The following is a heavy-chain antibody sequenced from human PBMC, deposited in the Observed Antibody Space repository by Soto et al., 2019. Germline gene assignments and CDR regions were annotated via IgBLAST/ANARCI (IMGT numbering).Heavy chain of an antibody. CDR3: ARGRYGDH. J-gene: IGHJ4*02. CDR1: GYIFTSYG. V-gene: IGHV1-18*01. CDR2: ISAHNGKT. D-gene: IGHD4-17*01. Sequence: QAHLVQSGPEVKKPGASVKVSCKGSGYIFTSYGIAWVRQAPGQGLEWMGWISAHNGKTEYAQKFXGXVXXTRDTSTSTAYLELRSLRSDDTALYYCARGRYGDHWGQGALVTVSS.